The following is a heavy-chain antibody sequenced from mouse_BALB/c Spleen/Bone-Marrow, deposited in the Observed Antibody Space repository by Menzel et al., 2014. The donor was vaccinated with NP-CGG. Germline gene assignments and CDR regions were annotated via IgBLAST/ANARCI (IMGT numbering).Heavy chain of an antibody. J-gene: IGHJ3*01. CDR1: GFDFSRFW. V-gene: IGHV4-1*02. Sequence: EVQLVESGGGLVQPGGSLKLSCAASGFDFSRFWMSWVRQAPGKGLEWIGEINPDSSTINYTPSLKDKFIISRDNAKNTLCLQMSKVISENTALFYCARRHYYGFFTYWGQGTLVTVSA. D-gene: IGHD1-2*01. CDR2: INPDSSTI. CDR3: ARRHYYGFFTY.